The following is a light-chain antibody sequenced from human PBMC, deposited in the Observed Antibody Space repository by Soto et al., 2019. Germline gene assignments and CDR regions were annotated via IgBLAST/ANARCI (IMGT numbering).Light chain of an antibody. CDR2: DAS. CDR3: QQRSRWPLT. Sequence: EIVLTQSPATLSLSPGERATLSCRASQSVGNYLVWYQLKPGQAPRLLIYDASHRATDIPARLSGSGSGTDLTLPSSSLEAEDFAVYYCQQRSRWPLTVGGGTKVEI. CDR1: QSVGNY. J-gene: IGKJ4*01. V-gene: IGKV3-11*01.